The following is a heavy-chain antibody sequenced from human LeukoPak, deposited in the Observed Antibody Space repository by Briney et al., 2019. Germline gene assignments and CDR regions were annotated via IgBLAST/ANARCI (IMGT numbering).Heavy chain of an antibody. CDR2: IYYSGST. V-gene: IGHV4-39*01. J-gene: IGHJ6*02. Sequence: SETLSLTCTASGGSISSSSYYWGWIRQPPGKGLEWIGSIYYSGSTYYNPSLKSRVTISVDTSKNQFSLKLSSVTAADTAVYYCARHFYDFWSGYYTPHYYYGMDVWGQGTTVTVSS. D-gene: IGHD3-3*01. CDR1: GGSISSSSYY. CDR3: ARHFYDFWSGYYTPHYYYGMDV.